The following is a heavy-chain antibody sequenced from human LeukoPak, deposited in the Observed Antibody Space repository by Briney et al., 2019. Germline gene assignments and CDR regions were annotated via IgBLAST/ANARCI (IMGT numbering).Heavy chain of an antibody. V-gene: IGHV4-30-4*01. CDR2: INHSGST. CDR1: GASISSGDYN. J-gene: IGHJ4*02. D-gene: IGHD6-13*01. Sequence: SETLSLTCTVSGASISSGDYNWSWIRQSPGKGLEWIGEINHSGSTNYNPSLKSRVTISVDTSKNQFSLKLSSVTAADTAVYHCARLSPAAGPWYFDYWGQGTLVTVSS. CDR3: ARLSPAAGPWYFDY.